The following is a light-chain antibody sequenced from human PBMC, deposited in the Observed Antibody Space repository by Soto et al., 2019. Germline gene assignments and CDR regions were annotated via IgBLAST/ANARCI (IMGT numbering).Light chain of an antibody. CDR2: YDS. CDR1: NIGSKS. V-gene: IGLV3-21*01. CDR3: QVWESSSDHQVV. J-gene: IGLJ2*01. Sequence: SYELTQPPSVSVAPGKTARITCGGNNIGSKSVHWYQQKPGQAPVLVIYYDSDRPSGIPERFSGSNSGNTATLTISRVEAGDEADYYCQVWESSSDHQVVFGGGTKLTVL.